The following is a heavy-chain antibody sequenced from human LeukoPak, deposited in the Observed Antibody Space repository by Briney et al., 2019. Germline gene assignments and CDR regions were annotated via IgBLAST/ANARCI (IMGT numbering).Heavy chain of an antibody. CDR3: ARDGGYCSSTSCYESDY. CDR2: MSYDGSNK. V-gene: IGHV3-30*04. J-gene: IGHJ4*02. CDR1: GFTFSSYA. D-gene: IGHD2-2*01. Sequence: PGRSLRLSCAASGFTFSSYAMHWVRQAPGKGLEWVAVMSYDGSNKYYADSVKGRFTISRDNSKNTLYLQMNSLRAEDTAVYYCARDGGYCSSTSCYESDYWGQGTLVTVSS.